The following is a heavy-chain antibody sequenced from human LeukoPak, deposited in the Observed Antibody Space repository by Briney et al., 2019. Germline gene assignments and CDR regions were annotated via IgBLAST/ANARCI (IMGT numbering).Heavy chain of an antibody. CDR2: TYYSGTT. CDR3: AFMEVADWFDP. D-gene: IGHD6-19*01. CDR1: SDSMSSGSYY. V-gene: IGHV4-39*01. J-gene: IGHJ5*02. Sequence: PSETLSLTCTVSSDSMSSGSYYWGWIRQPPGKGLEWIGSTYYSGTTYYNPSLNSRVTISVDTSKNQFSLKLSSVTAADTAMYYCAFMEVADWFDPWGQGTLVSVSS.